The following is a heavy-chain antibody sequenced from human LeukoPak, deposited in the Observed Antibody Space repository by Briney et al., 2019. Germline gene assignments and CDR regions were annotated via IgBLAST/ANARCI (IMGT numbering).Heavy chain of an antibody. CDR3: ARLSSIAARGTRAYDY. V-gene: IGHV3-21*01. CDR1: GFTFSSYS. J-gene: IGHJ4*02. CDR2: ISSSSSYI. D-gene: IGHD6-6*01. Sequence: PGGSLRLSCAASGFTFSSYSMNWVRQAPGKGLEWVSSISSSSSYIYYADSVKGRFTISIDNAKNSLYLQMNSLRAEDTAVYYCARLSSIAARGTRAYDYWGQGTLVTVSS.